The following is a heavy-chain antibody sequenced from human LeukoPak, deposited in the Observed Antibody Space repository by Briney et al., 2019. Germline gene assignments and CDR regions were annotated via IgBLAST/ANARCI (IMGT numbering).Heavy chain of an antibody. CDR2: ISAYNGNT. Sequence: ASVKVSCKASGYTFTSYGISWVRQAPGQGLEWMGWISAYNGNTNCAQKLQGRVTMTTDTSTSTAYMELRSLGSDDTAVYYCARRRGYSSGWLRGYFDYWGQGTLVTVSS. CDR1: GYTFTSYG. V-gene: IGHV1-18*01. J-gene: IGHJ4*02. D-gene: IGHD6-19*01. CDR3: ARRRGYSSGWLRGYFDY.